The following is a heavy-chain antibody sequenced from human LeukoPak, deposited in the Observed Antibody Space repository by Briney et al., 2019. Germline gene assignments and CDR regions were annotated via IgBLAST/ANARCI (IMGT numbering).Heavy chain of an antibody. V-gene: IGHV4-59*01. J-gene: IGHJ3*02. Sequence: SETLSLTCTVSGGSISGYYWSWIRQPSGKGLEWIGYIYYSGSTNYNPSLKSRVTISVDTSKNQFSLKLSSVTAADTAVYYCARDLSSADDAFDIWGQGTMVTVSS. CDR2: IYYSGST. D-gene: IGHD2-15*01. CDR1: GGSISGYY. CDR3: ARDLSSADDAFDI.